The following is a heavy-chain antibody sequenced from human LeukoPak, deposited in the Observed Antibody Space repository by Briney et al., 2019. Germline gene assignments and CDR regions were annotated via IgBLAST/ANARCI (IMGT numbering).Heavy chain of an antibody. CDR2: INPSGCST. D-gene: IGHD3-10*01. V-gene: IGHV1-46*01. CDR3: ARDRGLSDYYGSGSYEFDY. Sequence: ASVKVSCKASGYTFTSYYMHWVRQAPGQGLEWMGIINPSGCSTSYAQKFQGRVTMNRDTPTSTVYMELSSLRSGDTAVYYCARDRGLSDYYGSGSYEFDYWGQGTLVTVSS. CDR1: GYTFTSYY. J-gene: IGHJ4*02.